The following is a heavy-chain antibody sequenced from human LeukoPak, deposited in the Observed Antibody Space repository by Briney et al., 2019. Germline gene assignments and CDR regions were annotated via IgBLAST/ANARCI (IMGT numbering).Heavy chain of an antibody. CDR3: ARAPNYGGNSNAFDI. D-gene: IGHD4-23*01. V-gene: IGHV1-69*06. Sequence: GASVKVSCKASGGTFSSYAISWVRQAPGQGLEWMGGIIPIFGTANYAQKFQGRVTITADKSTSTAYMELSSLRSEDTAVYYCARAPNYGGNSNAFDIWGQGTMVTVSS. CDR1: GGTFSSYA. CDR2: IIPIFGTA. J-gene: IGHJ3*02.